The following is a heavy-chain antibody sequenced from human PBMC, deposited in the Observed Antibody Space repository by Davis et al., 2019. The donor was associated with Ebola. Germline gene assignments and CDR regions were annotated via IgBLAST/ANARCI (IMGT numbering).Heavy chain of an antibody. J-gene: IGHJ4*02. CDR1: GFTFSSYG. Sequence: PGGSLRLSCAASGFTFSSYGMHWVRQAPGKGLEWVAVISYDGSNKYYADSVKGRFTISRDNSKNTLYLQMNSLRAEDTAVYYCAKDLPYYDILTGYFSYWGQGTLVTVSS. CDR2: ISYDGSNK. CDR3: AKDLPYYDILTGYFSY. D-gene: IGHD3-9*01. V-gene: IGHV3-30*18.